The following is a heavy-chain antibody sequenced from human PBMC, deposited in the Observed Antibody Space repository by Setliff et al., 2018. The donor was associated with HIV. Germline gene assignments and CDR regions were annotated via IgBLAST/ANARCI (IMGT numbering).Heavy chain of an antibody. J-gene: IGHJ4*02. CDR3: VKNIGGGDGSGWYGFDY. D-gene: IGHD6-13*01. CDR2: ISWDGGNT. V-gene: IGHV3-43*01. Sequence: AGGSLRLSCAASGFTFDDYTMHWVRQAPGKGLEWVSIISWDGGNTYYADSVKGRFTISRDNSKNSLYLQMNSLRTEDTALYYCVKNIGGGDGSGWYGFDYWGQGILVTVSS. CDR1: GFTFDDYT.